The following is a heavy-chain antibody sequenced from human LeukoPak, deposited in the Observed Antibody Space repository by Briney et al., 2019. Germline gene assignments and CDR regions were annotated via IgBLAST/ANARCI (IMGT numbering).Heavy chain of an antibody. CDR1: GGSISSSGYY. V-gene: IGHV4-39*01. CDR2: IYYSGST. D-gene: IGHD1-26*01. J-gene: IGHJ5*02. Sequence: SETLSLTCTVSGGSISSSGYYWRWIRPPPGKGLEWIASIYYSGSTYYNPSLKSRVTISVYTSKNQLSLKLSSLTAADTAVYYCARHEYSGSYYGLSWFDPWGQGTLVTVSS. CDR3: ARHEYSGSYYGLSWFDP.